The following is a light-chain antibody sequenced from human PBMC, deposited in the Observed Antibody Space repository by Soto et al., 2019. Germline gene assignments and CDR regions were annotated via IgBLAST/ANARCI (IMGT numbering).Light chain of an antibody. Sequence: DIKMTQSPSTLSAYVGDRVTITCRASQSISSWLAWYQQKPGKAPKLLIYDASSLESGVPSRFSGSGSGTEFTLTISSLQPDDFATYYCQQYNSYSLFGQR. V-gene: IGKV1-5*01. CDR3: QQYNSYSL. CDR2: DAS. J-gene: IGKJ1*01. CDR1: QSISSW.